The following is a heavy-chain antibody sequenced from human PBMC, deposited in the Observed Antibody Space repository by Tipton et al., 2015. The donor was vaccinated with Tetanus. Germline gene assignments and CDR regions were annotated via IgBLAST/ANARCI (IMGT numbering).Heavy chain of an antibody. V-gene: IGHV4-59*01. CDR2: SAYTGNA. Sequence: TLSLTCTVSGDSIGTYYWHWIRQSPGKGLEWIGYSAYTGNANYNPSLMSRLTVSVDTSKNQFSLKVPSVIAADTAVYYCARERIEAFYYYGLDVWGQGTTVTVSS. CDR3: ARERIEAFYYYGLDV. J-gene: IGHJ6*02. CDR1: GDSIGTYY. D-gene: IGHD3-3*02.